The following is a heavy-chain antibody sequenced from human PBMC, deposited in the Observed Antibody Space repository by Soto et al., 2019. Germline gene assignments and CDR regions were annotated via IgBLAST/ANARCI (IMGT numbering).Heavy chain of an antibody. CDR3: ARGPQLTGTTYLNWFDP. J-gene: IGHJ5*02. CDR2: IIPIFGTA. V-gene: IGHV1-69*12. D-gene: IGHD1-20*01. Sequence: QVQLVQSGAEVKKPGSSVKVSCKASGGTFSSYALSWVRQAPGQGLEWMGGIIPIFGTANYAQKFQGRVTITADESTSTAYMELSSLRSEDTAVYYCARGPQLTGTTYLNWFDPWGQGTLVTVSS. CDR1: GGTFSSYA.